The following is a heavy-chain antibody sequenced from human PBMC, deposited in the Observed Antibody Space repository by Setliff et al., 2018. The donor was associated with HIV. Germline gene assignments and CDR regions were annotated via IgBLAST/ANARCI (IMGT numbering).Heavy chain of an antibody. V-gene: IGHV4-59*01. CDR3: ARMSAGCDSGSKFHYYMDV. CDR2: TYYSGST. J-gene: IGHJ6*03. Sequence: SETLSLTCTVSGDSMNNNYWGWIRQPPGKGLEWLAKTYYSGSTSSNPSLQSRVTISLDTSKSQVSLKLNAVTAADTAVYYCARMSAGCDSGSKFHYYMDVWGKGTSVTVSS. CDR1: GDSMNNNY. D-gene: IGHD3-10*01.